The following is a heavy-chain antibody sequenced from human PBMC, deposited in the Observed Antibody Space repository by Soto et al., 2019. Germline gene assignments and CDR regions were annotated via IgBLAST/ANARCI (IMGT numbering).Heavy chain of an antibody. V-gene: IGHV3-30-3*01. CDR3: ARDMEDIVLVPAAPRGWFDP. D-gene: IGHD2-2*01. Sequence: PGGPLRLSCGAAGFTFSSYAVHWVRQAPGKGLEWVAVISYDGSNKYYADSVKGRSTISRDNSKNTLYLQMNSLRAEDTAVYYCARDMEDIVLVPAAPRGWFDPWGQGTLVTVSS. CDR1: GFTFSSYA. J-gene: IGHJ5*02. CDR2: ISYDGSNK.